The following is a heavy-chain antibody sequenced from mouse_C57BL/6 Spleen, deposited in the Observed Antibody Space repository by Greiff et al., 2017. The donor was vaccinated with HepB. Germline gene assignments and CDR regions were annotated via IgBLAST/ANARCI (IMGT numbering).Heavy chain of an antibody. D-gene: IGHD2-1*01. Sequence: EVQRVESGGDLVKPGGSLKLSCAASGFTFSSYGMSWVRQTPDKRLEWVATISSGGSYTYYPDSVKGRFTISRDNAKNTLYLQMSSLKSEDTAMYYCARDPYGNYLYYFDYWGQGTTLTVSS. J-gene: IGHJ2*01. CDR3: ARDPYGNYLYYFDY. V-gene: IGHV5-6*01. CDR2: ISSGGSYT. CDR1: GFTFSSYG.